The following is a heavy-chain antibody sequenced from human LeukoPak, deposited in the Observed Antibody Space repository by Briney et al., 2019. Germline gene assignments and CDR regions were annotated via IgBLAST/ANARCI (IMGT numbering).Heavy chain of an antibody. V-gene: IGHV3-49*03. CDR2: IRSKAYGGTT. D-gene: IGHD3-10*01. Sequence: GGPLRLSFTPPDLTFGVFPWSCFPRLPGKGLGWVGFIRSKAYGGTTEYAASVKGRFTISRDDSKSIAYLQMNSLKTEDTAVYYCTRDSLSGGDIWGQGTMVTVSS. CDR1: DLTFGVFP. CDR3: TRDSLSGGDI. J-gene: IGHJ3*02.